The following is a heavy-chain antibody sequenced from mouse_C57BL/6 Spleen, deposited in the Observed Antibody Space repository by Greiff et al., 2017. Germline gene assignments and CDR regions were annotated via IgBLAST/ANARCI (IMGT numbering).Heavy chain of an antibody. CDR1: GYTFTDYE. CDR3: TRRTTVVATLTDYAMDY. J-gene: IGHJ4*01. CDR2: IDPETGGT. V-gene: IGHV1-15*01. Sequence: QVQLQQSGAELVRPGASVTLSCKASGYTFTDYEMHWVKQTPVHGLEWIGAIDPETGGTAYNQKFKGKAILTADKSSSTAYMELRSLTSEESAVYYCTRRTTVVATLTDYAMDYWGQGTSVTGSS. D-gene: IGHD1-1*01.